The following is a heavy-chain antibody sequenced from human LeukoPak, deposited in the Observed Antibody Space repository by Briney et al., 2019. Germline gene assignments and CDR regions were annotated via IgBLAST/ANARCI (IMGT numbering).Heavy chain of an antibody. CDR1: GGSISTYY. J-gene: IGHJ4*02. CDR2: IYNSGST. D-gene: IGHD6-13*01. V-gene: IGHV4-59*01. Sequence: SETLSLTCTVSGGSISTYYWSWIRQPPGKGLEWIGYIYNSGSTNYNPSLKSRVTISVDTSKNQFSLKLSSVTAADTAVYYCARENSNSWYLDYWGQGTLSPSPQ. CDR3: ARENSNSWYLDY.